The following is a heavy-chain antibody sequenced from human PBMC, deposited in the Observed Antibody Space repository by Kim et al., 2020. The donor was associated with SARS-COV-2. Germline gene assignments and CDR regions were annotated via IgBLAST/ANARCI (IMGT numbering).Heavy chain of an antibody. D-gene: IGHD6-19*01. V-gene: IGHV7-4-1*02. J-gene: IGHJ5*02. CDR2: INTNTGNP. CDR3: ARDATAIAVAGNWFDP. CDR1: GYTFTSYA. Sequence: ASVKVSCKASGYTFTSYAMNWVRQAPGQGLEWMGWINTNTGNPTYAQGFTGRFVFSLDTSVSTAYLQISSLKAEDTAVYYCARDATAIAVAGNWFDPWGQGTLVTVSS.